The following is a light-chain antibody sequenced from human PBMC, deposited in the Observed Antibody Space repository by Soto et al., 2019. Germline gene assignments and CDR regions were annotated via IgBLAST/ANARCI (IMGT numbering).Light chain of an antibody. CDR3: SSYTSSSNIYV. CDR1: SSDVGGYNY. J-gene: IGLJ1*01. V-gene: IGLV2-14*01. CDR2: EVS. Sequence: QSVLTQPASVSGSPGQSITISCSGTSSDVGGYNYVSWYQQHPGKAPKLMIYEVSNRPSGVSNRFSGSKSGNKASLTISGLQAEDESDYSCSSYTSSSNIYVFATGTKVTVL.